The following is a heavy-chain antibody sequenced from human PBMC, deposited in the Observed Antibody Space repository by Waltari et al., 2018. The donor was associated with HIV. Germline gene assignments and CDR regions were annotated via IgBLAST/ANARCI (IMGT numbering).Heavy chain of an antibody. J-gene: IGHJ4*02. CDR1: GFTFGDFA. CDR2: IRTKTYGGTT. D-gene: IGHD3-22*01. Sequence: EVHLVESGGTLVQPGRSLRLSCSTSGFTFGDFAIIWVRQAPGKGLEWVGLIRTKTYGGTTESAASVKDRFTISRDDSRSIAYLQMNSLKTEDTAIYFCTRQHDSSGYYTRGLFYFDYWGQGNLVTVSS. V-gene: IGHV3-49*04. CDR3: TRQHDSSGYYTRGLFYFDY.